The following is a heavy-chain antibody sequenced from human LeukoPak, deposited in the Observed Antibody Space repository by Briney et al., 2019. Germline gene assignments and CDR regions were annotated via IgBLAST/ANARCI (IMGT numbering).Heavy chain of an antibody. Sequence: PSETLSLTCTVSGASISSYYWSWIRQPPGKGLEWIGYISYSGSTNYNPSLKSRVTISVDTSKNQFSLKLSSVTAADTAVYYCAREQSSGYLYYFDYWGQGTLVTVSS. J-gene: IGHJ4*02. V-gene: IGHV4-59*01. D-gene: IGHD3-22*01. CDR2: ISYSGST. CDR1: GASISSYY. CDR3: AREQSSGYLYYFDY.